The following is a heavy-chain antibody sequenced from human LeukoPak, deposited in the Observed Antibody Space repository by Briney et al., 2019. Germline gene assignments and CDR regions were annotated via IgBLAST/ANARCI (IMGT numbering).Heavy chain of an antibody. Sequence: GGSLRLSCAASGFTFSSYAMSWVRQAPGKGLEWVAFIRYDGSNKYYADSVKGRFTISRDNSKNTLYLQMNSLRAEDTAVYFCVKPLSFVPIFEFWGQGTLVTVSS. D-gene: IGHD2/OR15-2a*01. V-gene: IGHV3-30*02. CDR2: IRYDGSNK. CDR1: GFTFSSYA. CDR3: VKPLSFVPIFEF. J-gene: IGHJ4*02.